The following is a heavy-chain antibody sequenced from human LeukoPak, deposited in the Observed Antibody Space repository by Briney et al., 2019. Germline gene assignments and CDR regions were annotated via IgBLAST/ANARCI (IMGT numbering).Heavy chain of an antibody. CDR3: GAPPFDY. CDR1: GFTFSSHA. Sequence: GGSLRLSCAASGFTFSSHAMHWVRQAPGKGLEWVAVISYDGSNKYYADSVKGRFTISRDNSKNTLYLQMNSLRAEDTAVYYCGAPPFDYWGQGTLVTVSS. V-gene: IGHV3-30*04. J-gene: IGHJ4*02. CDR2: ISYDGSNK.